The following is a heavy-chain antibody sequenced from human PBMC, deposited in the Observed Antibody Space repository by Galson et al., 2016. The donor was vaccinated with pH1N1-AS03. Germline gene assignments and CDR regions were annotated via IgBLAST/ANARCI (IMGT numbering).Heavy chain of an antibody. Sequence: TLSLTCTVSGGSISSGAHYWSWIRQHAGKGLEWIGHIYYSGSTYYNSSLKGRLTISVDTSKNQFSLKLSSVTAADTAVYYCARHGTTGWSREEDALDIWGQGTVVTVSS. CDR2: IYYSGST. D-gene: IGHD6-19*01. J-gene: IGHJ3*02. CDR3: ARHGTTGWSREEDALDI. V-gene: IGHV4-31*03. CDR1: GGSISSGAHY.